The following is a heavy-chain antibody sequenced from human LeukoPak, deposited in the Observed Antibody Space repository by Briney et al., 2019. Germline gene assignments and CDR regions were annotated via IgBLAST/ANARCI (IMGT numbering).Heavy chain of an antibody. CDR2: ISGSGRSA. CDR3: AKVKDIVVVPAATDFDY. V-gene: IGHV3-23*01. J-gene: IGHJ4*02. D-gene: IGHD2-2*01. CDR1: GFTFSSYA. Sequence: GGSLRLSCAASGFTFSSYAMSWVRQAPGKGLEWVSGISGSGRSANYADSVKGRFTISRDNSKNTLYLQMNSLRAEDTAVYYCAKVKDIVVVPAATDFDYWGQRALGTASS.